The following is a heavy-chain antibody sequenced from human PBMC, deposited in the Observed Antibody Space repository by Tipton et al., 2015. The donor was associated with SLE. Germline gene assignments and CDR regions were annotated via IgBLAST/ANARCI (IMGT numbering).Heavy chain of an antibody. J-gene: IGHJ3*02. V-gene: IGHV3-7*01. CDR2: IKQDGSEK. CDR3: ARYSFSDALDI. CDR1: GFTFSSSW. D-gene: IGHD6-13*01. Sequence: QLVQSGGGLVQPGESLRLSCAASGFTFSSSWMSWVRQAPGKGLEWVANIKQDGSEKYYVDSVKGRFTISRDNAKNSLYLQMNSLRAEDTAVYYCARYSFSDALDIWGQGTMVTVSS.